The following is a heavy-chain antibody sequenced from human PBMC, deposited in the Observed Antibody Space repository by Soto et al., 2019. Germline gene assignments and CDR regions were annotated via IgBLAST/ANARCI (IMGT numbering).Heavy chain of an antibody. CDR3: AKDRASSSSSRYYYYYMDV. CDR2: ISGSGGST. CDR1: GGTCSSYA. V-gene: IGHV3-23*01. Sequence: GGSLRLSWAASGGTCSSYARSWVRQAPGKGLEWVSAISGSGGSTYYADSVKGRFTISRDNSRNTLYLIGNSLRAEDTAVYYCAKDRASSSSSRYYYYYMDVWGKGTTVTVS. D-gene: IGHD6-6*01. J-gene: IGHJ6*03.